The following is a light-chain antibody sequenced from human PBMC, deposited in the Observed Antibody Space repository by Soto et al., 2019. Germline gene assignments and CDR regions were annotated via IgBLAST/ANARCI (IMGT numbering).Light chain of an antibody. Sequence: DIVMTQSPDSLAVSLGERATINCKSSQSVFYSSTNKNYLAWYQQKPGQSPKLLISWASTRESGVPERFSGSGSETDFTLTISSLQAEDVAVYYCQQYYRAPTWTFGQGTKVEIK. CDR2: WAS. CDR1: QSVFYSSTNKNY. CDR3: QQYYRAPTWT. J-gene: IGKJ1*01. V-gene: IGKV4-1*01.